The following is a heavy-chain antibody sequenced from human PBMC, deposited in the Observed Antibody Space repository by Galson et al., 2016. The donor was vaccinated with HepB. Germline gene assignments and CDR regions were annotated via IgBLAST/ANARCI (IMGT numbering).Heavy chain of an antibody. V-gene: IGHV2-5*02. CDR1: GFSLSTSGVG. Sequence: PALVKPTQTLTLTCTFSGFSLSTSGVGVGWIRQPPGKALEWLALIDWDDERRYRSSLKSRLTITKDTSINQVVLTMTNMDPVDTGTYYCAHKRVYPERSGLDVWGRGSLVTVSS. CDR2: IDWDDER. CDR3: AHKRVYPERSGLDV. J-gene: IGHJ2*01. D-gene: IGHD3/OR15-3a*01.